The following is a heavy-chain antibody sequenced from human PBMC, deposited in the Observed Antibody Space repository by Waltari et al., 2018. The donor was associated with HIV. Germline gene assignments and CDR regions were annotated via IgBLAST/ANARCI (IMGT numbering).Heavy chain of an antibody. CDR2: ISWNSGSL. V-gene: IGHV3-9*01. CDR1: GFPFDDYG. J-gene: IGHJ4*02. CDR3: AKDRGADAGFDS. Sequence: EVQLVESGGGLVQPGRSLRLSCEASGFPFDDYGMHWVRQAPGKGLEWVSGISWNSGSLGYADSVKGRFTISRDNARNSLYLQMNSLRTEDTALYYCAKDRGADAGFDSWGQGTLVTVSS.